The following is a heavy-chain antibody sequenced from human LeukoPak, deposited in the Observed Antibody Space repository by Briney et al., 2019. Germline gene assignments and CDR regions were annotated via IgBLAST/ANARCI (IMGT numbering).Heavy chain of an antibody. CDR3: ARPTAILYSSSYYYFDY. CDR1: GYSFTNYW. Sequence: GESLKISCKGSGYSFTNYWIGWVRQMPGKGLEWMGIIYPGDSDTRYSPSFQGQVTISADRSISTAYLQWGSLKASDTAMYYCARPTAILYSSSYYYFDYWGREPWSPSPQ. J-gene: IGHJ4*02. V-gene: IGHV5-51*01. CDR2: IYPGDSDT. D-gene: IGHD6-13*01.